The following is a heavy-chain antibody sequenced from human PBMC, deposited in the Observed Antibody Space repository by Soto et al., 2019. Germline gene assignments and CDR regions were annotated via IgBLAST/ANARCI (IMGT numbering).Heavy chain of an antibody. CDR1: GGSVSSDTHY. CDR2: IYSSGST. V-gene: IGHV4-61*01. J-gene: IGHJ6*02. Sequence: TSETLSLTCTVSGGSVSSDTHYWSWIRQPPGKRLEWIGFIYSSGSTNYNPSLKSRVTMSVDTSKNQFSLKLRSVIVADTAVYQCARFVRSCSGTTCYTRADVWGQGTTVTVSS. D-gene: IGHD2-2*02. CDR3: ARFVRSCSGTTCYTRADV.